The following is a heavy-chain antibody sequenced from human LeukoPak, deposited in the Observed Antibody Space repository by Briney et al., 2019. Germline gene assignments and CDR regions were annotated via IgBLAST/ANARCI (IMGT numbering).Heavy chain of an antibody. V-gene: IGHV3-48*02. CDR3: ARPSRSTGPAY. D-gene: IGHD2-2*01. CDR2: ISSTSNTI. CDR1: GFIFSNYS. Sequence: GGSLRLSCAASGFIFSNYSMNWDRQAPGKGLEWVSWISSTSNTIYYADSEKGRFTISRDNAKNSLDLQMNSLRDEDTAVYYCARPSRSTGPAYWGQGTLVTVSS. J-gene: IGHJ4*02.